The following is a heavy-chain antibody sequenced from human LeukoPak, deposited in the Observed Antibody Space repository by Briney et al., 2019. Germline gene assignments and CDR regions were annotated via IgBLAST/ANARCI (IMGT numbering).Heavy chain of an antibody. CDR1: GFTFSSSS. CDR3: ARVKFWELPTFDY. D-gene: IGHD1-26*01. CDR2: INHSGST. J-gene: IGHJ4*02. Sequence: GSLRLSCAAPGFTFSSSSMNWVRQLPGKGLEWIGEINHSGSTNYNPSLKSRVTISVDTSKNQFSLKLSSVTAADTAVYYCARVKFWELPTFDYWGQGTLVTVSS. V-gene: IGHV4-34*01.